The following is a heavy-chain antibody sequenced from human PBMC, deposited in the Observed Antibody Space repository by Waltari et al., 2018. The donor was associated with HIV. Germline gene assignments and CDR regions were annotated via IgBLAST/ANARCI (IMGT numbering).Heavy chain of an antibody. CDR3: ARVRYILEGDIAVAGRSFDY. CDR1: GGSFSGYY. J-gene: IGHJ4*02. V-gene: IGHV4-34*01. Sequence: QVQLQQWGAGLLKPSETLSLTCAVYGGSFSGYYWSWIREPPGKGLEWIGEINHSGSTNYNPSLKSRVTISVDTSKNQFSLKLSSVTAADTAVYYCARVRYILEGDIAVAGRSFDYWGQGTLVTVSS. D-gene: IGHD6-19*01. CDR2: INHSGST.